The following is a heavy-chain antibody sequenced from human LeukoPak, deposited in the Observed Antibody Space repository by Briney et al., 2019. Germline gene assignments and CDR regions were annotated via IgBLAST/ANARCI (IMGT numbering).Heavy chain of an antibody. J-gene: IGHJ4*02. Sequence: GESLKISCKGSGSNYWIAWVRQMPGKGLEWLGIISLGNSDTRYSPSFQGQVTISADKSISTAYLQRSSLKASDSAMYYCARHLREGQLERRLDHWGQGTLVTVSS. CDR3: ARHLREGQLERRLDH. CDR1: GSNYW. V-gene: IGHV5-51*01. D-gene: IGHD1-1*01. CDR2: ISLGNSDT.